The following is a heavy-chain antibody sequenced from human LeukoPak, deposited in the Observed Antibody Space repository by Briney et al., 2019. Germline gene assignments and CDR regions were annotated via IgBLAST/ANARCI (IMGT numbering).Heavy chain of an antibody. CDR3: AKDLKFQYSSGRDY. J-gene: IGHJ4*02. CDR1: GFTFSSYA. D-gene: IGHD6-19*01. Sequence: PGGSLRLSCAASGFTFSSYAMSWVRQAPGKGLEWVSAISGSGGSTYYADSVKGRFTISRDNSKNTLYLQMNSLRAEDTAVYYCAKDLKFQYSSGRDYWGQGTLVTVSS. CDR2: ISGSGGST. V-gene: IGHV3-23*01.